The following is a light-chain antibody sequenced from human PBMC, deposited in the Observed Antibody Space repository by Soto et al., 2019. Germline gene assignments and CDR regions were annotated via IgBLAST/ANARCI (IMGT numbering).Light chain of an antibody. Sequence: EVLMTQSPATLSVSPGERATLSCRASQSVSSNLAWYQQKPGQAPRLLMYGGSTRATGIPARFSGSGSGTEFTLSISSLQSEDFAVYYCQQYNDWYSFGQGTKLEMK. J-gene: IGKJ2*03. CDR3: QQYNDWYS. V-gene: IGKV3-15*01. CDR2: GGS. CDR1: QSVSSN.